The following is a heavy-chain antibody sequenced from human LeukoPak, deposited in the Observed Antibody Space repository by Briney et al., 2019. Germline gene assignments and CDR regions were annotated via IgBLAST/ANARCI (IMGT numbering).Heavy chain of an antibody. V-gene: IGHV5-51*01. CDR2: IYPGDSDT. CDR3: ARHRLVNDGDNGSFDY. Sequence: ASVKVSCKASGYTFTSYWIGWVRQMPGKGLEWMGIIYPGDSDTRYSPSFQGQVTISADKSISTVYLQWSSLKASDTAMYYCARHRLVNDGDNGSFDYWGQGTLVTVSS. J-gene: IGHJ4*02. CDR1: GYTFTSYW. D-gene: IGHD4-17*01.